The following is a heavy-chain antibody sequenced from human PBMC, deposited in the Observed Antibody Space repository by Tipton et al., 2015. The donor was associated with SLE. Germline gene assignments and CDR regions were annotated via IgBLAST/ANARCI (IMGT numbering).Heavy chain of an antibody. CDR1: GGAVTTGGFY. Sequence: TLSLXCTVSGGAVTTGGFYWCWIRQHPGKGLEWIGHIDYSGSTDYNPSLKSRVTISVDKSKNQFSLKLNSVTAADTAVYYCARIGGYCSGGACWTFDYWGQVTLATVSS. CDR3: ARIGGYCSGGACWTFDY. CDR2: IDYSGST. J-gene: IGHJ4*02. V-gene: IGHV4-31*03. D-gene: IGHD2-15*01.